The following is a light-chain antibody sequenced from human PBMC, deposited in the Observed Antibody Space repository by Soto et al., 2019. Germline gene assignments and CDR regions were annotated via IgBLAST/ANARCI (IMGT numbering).Light chain of an antibody. Sequence: ESVLTQAPATLSLSQVETATLSCRASQSVRNYLAWYQQKPGQAPTLLLYDASTRATGIPARFSGSGSGTDFTLTISSLYPEDFVFYYCQQRSNWPPGPFGQAITVDIK. CDR1: QSVRNY. V-gene: IGKV3-11*01. CDR3: QQRSNWPPGP. J-gene: IGKJ1*01. CDR2: DAS.